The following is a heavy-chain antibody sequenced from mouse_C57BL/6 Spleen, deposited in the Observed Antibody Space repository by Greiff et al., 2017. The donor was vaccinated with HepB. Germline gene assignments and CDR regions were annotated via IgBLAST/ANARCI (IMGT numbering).Heavy chain of an antibody. D-gene: IGHD1-1*01. Sequence: VKLQESGAELVRPGASVTLSCKASGYTFTDYEMHWVKQTPVHGLEWIGAIDPETGGTAYNQKFKGKAILTADKSSSTAYMELRSLTSEDSAVYYCTRGYGSSYDAMDYWGQGTSVTVSS. CDR3: TRGYGSSYDAMDY. CDR2: IDPETGGT. CDR1: GYTFTDYE. J-gene: IGHJ4*01. V-gene: IGHV1-15*01.